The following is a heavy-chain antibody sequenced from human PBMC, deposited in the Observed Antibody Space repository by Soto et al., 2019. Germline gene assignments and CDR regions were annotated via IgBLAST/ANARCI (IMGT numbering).Heavy chain of an antibody. CDR3: ARARITIFGVVIYYYYGMDV. Sequence: QVQLVQSGAEVKKPGASVKVSCKASGYTFTSYGISWVRQAPGQGLEWMGWISAYNGNTNYAQKLQGRVTMTTDTPTSTAYMELRSLRSDDTAVYYCARARITIFGVVIYYYYGMDVWGQGTTVTVSS. CDR2: ISAYNGNT. CDR1: GYTFTSYG. D-gene: IGHD3-3*01. J-gene: IGHJ6*02. V-gene: IGHV1-18*01.